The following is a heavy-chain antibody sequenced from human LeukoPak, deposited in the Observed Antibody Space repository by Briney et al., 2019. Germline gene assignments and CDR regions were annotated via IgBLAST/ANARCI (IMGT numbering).Heavy chain of an antibody. CDR1: GCTFTNNF. J-gene: IGHJ4*01. CDR2: IKQDGSEK. Sequence: PGGSLRLSCAASGCTFTNNFMSWVRQVPGKGLEWVANIKQDGSEKTYADSVRGRFTIFRDNAKDSVYLQMNSLRAEDSAIYYCAREGFYFFDFWGQGTLVTVSS. V-gene: IGHV3-7*01. CDR3: AREGFYFFDF.